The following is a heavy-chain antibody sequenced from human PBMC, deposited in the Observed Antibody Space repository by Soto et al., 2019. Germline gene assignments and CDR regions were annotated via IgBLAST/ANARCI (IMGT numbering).Heavy chain of an antibody. CDR1: GASISSSNG. J-gene: IGHJ6*02. CDR3: ARLLRFDGMDV. V-gene: IGHV4-4*02. Sequence: XATLSLSCAVSGASISSSNGWSGCRQPPGKGLECIGEIYHSGSTNYNPSLKSRVTISVDNSKNQFSLKLSSVTAADTAVYYCARLLRFDGMDVWGQGTTVTVSS. D-gene: IGHD3-3*01. CDR2: IYHSGST.